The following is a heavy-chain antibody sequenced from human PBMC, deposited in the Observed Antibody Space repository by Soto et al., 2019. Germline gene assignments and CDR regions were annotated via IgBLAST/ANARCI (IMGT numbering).Heavy chain of an antibody. CDR3: ARDRIASGLRAMDV. D-gene: IGHD6-13*01. CDR1: GFTFSSHA. CDR2: ISYNGNNNE. V-gene: IGHV3-30-3*01. J-gene: IGHJ6*02. Sequence: QVQLLESGGGVVQPGKSLRLSCAASGFTFSSHAMHWVLQAPGKGLEWVAVISYNGNNNEYYADSVKGRFTISRDNSKSTLYLQMNSLRGEDTAIYFCARDRIASGLRAMDVWGQGTPVIVSS.